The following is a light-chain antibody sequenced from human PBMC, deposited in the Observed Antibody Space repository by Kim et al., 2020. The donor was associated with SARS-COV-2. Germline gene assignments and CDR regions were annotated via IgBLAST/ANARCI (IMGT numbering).Light chain of an antibody. Sequence: RVTISFTWISSNSGAGYEVHWYQQLPGTAPKLLIYGDINRPSGVPDRFSGSKSGTSASLAITGLQTEDEADYYCQSYDNSLSGYVFGTGTKVTVL. J-gene: IGLJ1*01. CDR3: QSYDNSLSGYV. CDR1: SSNSGAGYE. CDR2: GDI. V-gene: IGLV1-40*01.